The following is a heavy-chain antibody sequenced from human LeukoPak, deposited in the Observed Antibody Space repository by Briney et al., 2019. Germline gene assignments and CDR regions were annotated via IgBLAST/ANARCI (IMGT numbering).Heavy chain of an antibody. CDR3: ARANLAVAGNFDY. CDR2: INHSGST. D-gene: IGHD6-19*01. V-gene: IGHV4-34*01. J-gene: IGHJ4*02. Sequence: PGGSLRLSCAASGFTFSSYAMSWVRQPPGKGLEWIGEINHSGSTNYNPSLKSRVTISVDTSKNQFSLKLSSVTAADTAVYYCARANLAVAGNFDYWGQGTPVTVSS. CDR1: GFTFSSYA.